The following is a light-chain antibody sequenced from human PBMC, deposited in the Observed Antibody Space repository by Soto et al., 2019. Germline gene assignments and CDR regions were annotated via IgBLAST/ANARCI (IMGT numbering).Light chain of an antibody. Sequence: QSALTQPASVSGSPGQSITISCTGTSSDVGSSNLVSWYQQHPGKAPKLMIYEGSKRPSGVSNRFSGSKSGNTASLTISGLQAEDEADYYCSSYSSTTTLVFGGGTKLTVL. J-gene: IGLJ3*02. CDR1: SSDVGSSNL. CDR2: EGS. CDR3: SSYSSTTTLV. V-gene: IGLV2-14*02.